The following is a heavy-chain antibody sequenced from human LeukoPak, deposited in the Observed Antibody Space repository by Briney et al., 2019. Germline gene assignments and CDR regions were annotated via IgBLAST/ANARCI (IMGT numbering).Heavy chain of an antibody. Sequence: PSETLSLTCAVYGGSFSGYYWSWIRQPPGKGLEWIGEINHSGSTNYNPPLKSRVTISVDTSKNQFSLKLSSATAADTAVYYCARLGPLRYFDWLLETSNFDYWGQGTLVTVSS. CDR3: ARLGPLRYFDWLLETSNFDY. V-gene: IGHV4-34*01. J-gene: IGHJ4*02. D-gene: IGHD3-9*01. CDR1: GGSFSGYY. CDR2: INHSGST.